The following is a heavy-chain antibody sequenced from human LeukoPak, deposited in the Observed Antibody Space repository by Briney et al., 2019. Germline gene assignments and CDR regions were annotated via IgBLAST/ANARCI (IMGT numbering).Heavy chain of an antibody. V-gene: IGHV1-46*01. CDR3: ARGSGTRGPGGY. J-gene: IGHJ4*02. CDR1: GYTFTSYY. D-gene: IGHD1-7*01. CDR2: INPSGGST. Sequence: ASVKVSCTASGYTFTSYYMHWVRQAPGQGLEWMGTINPSGGSTSYAQKFQGRVTMTRDMSTSTVYMELSSLRSEDTAVYYCARGSGTRGPGGYWGQGTLVTVSS.